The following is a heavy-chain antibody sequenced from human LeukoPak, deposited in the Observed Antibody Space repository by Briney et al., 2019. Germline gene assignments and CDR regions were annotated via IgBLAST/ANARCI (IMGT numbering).Heavy chain of an antibody. Sequence: ASVKVSCKASGYTFTSYGINWVRQAPGQGLEWMGWMNPNSGNTVYAQKFQGRVTMTRNTSISTAYMELSSLRSEDTAVYYCARSRQAYYGSGSLFGYWGQGTLVTVSS. V-gene: IGHV1-8*02. CDR2: MNPNSGNT. J-gene: IGHJ4*02. D-gene: IGHD3-10*01. CDR3: ARSRQAYYGSGSLFGY. CDR1: GYTFTSYG.